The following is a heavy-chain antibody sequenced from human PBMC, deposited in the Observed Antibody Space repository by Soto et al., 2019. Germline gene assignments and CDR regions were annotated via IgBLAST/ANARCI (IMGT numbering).Heavy chain of an antibody. V-gene: IGHV3-74*01. CDR3: ARGPNGWYGYDY. D-gene: IGHD6-19*01. CDR1: GFTFRSSW. Sequence: EVQLVESGGGLVQPGGSLRLSCVASGFTFRSSWMHWVRQAPGKGLVWVSRMNSDATTKNYADYVQGRFTIARDNAENTLYLQMDSLTAEDTAVYYFARGPNGWYGYDYWGQGTLVTVSS. CDR2: MNSDATTK. J-gene: IGHJ4*02.